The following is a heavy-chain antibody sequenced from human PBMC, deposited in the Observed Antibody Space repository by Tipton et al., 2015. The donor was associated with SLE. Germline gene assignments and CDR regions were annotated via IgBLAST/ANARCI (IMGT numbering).Heavy chain of an antibody. J-gene: IGHJ4*02. Sequence: LRLSCAVYGGSFSGYYWGWIRQPPGKGLEWVGSIYYSGSTYYNPSLKSRVTISVDTSKNQFSLKLSSVTAADTAVYYCARLGIAVAGPTDYWGQGTLVTVSS. CDR3: ARLGIAVAGPTDY. CDR2: IYYSGST. CDR1: GGSFSGYY. D-gene: IGHD6-19*01. V-gene: IGHV4-34*01.